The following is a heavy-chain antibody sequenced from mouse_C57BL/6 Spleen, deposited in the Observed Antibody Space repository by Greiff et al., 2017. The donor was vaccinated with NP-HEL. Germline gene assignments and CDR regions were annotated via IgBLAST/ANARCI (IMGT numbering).Heavy chain of an antibody. CDR2: IDPSDSYT. Sequence: QVQLQQPGAELVMPGASVKLSCKASGYTFTSYWMHWVKQRPGQGLEWIGEIDPSDSYTNYNQKFKGKSTLTVDKSSSTAYMQLSSLTSEDSAVYDCAREGYFDVWGTGTTVTVSS. CDR3: AREGYFDV. CDR1: GYTFTSYW. V-gene: IGHV1-69*01. J-gene: IGHJ1*03.